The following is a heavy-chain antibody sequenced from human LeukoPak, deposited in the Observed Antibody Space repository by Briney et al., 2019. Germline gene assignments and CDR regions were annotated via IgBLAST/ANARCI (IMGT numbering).Heavy chain of an antibody. CDR3: ARDVDYYDSSGTPRAFDI. D-gene: IGHD3-22*01. Sequence: PSETLSLTCTVSGGSISSGDYYWSWIRQPPGKGLEWIGYIYYSGSTYYNPSLKSRVTISVDTSKNQFSLKLSSVTAADTAVYYCARDVDYYDSSGTPRAFDIWGQGTMVTVSS. CDR1: GGSISSGDYY. CDR2: IYYSGST. J-gene: IGHJ3*02. V-gene: IGHV4-30-4*08.